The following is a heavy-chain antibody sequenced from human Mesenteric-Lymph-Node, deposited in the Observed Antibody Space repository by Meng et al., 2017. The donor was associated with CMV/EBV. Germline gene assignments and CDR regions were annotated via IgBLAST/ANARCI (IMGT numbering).Heavy chain of an antibody. CDR2: ISTSGSII. V-gene: IGHV3-11*01. CDR1: GFTFSDYY. J-gene: IGHJ4*02. CDR3: ARDVGEQTGTTAFDY. D-gene: IGHD1-7*01. Sequence: GESLKISCAASGFTFSDYYMSWIRQAPGKGLEWVSYISTSGSIIYYADSVKGRFTISRDNAKNSLYLQMNSLRAEDTAVYYCARDVGEQTGTTAFDYWGQGTLVTVSS.